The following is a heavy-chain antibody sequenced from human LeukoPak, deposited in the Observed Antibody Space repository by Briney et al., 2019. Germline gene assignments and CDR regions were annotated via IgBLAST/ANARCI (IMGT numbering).Heavy chain of an antibody. J-gene: IGHJ4*02. CDR1: GYTFTGYY. CDR2: INPNSGGT. V-gene: IGHV1-2*02. D-gene: IGHD6-19*01. Sequence: ASVKVSCKASGYTFTGYYMHWVRQAPGQGLEWMGWINPNSGGTNYAQKFQGRVTMTRDTSISTAYMELSRLRSDDTAVYYCARGEQWLAALGTDYWGQGTLVTVSS. CDR3: ARGEQWLAALGTDY.